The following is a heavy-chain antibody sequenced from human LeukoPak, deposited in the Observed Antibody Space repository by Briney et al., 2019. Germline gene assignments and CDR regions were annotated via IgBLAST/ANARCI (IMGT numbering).Heavy chain of an antibody. V-gene: IGHV4-34*01. CDR1: GGSFSGYY. CDR2: INHSGST. D-gene: IGHD5-24*01. CDR3: ARDGSGPLGY. Sequence: SETLSLTCAVYGGSFSGYYWSWIRQPPGKGLEWIGEINHSGSTNYNPSLKSRVTISVDTSKNQFSLKLSSVTAADTAVYYCARDGSGPLGYWGQGTLVTVSS. J-gene: IGHJ4*02.